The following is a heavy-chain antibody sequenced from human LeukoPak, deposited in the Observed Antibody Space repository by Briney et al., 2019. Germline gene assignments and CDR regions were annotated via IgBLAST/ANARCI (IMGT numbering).Heavy chain of an antibody. CDR2: INPSGGST. Sequence: ASGEVSCKASGYTFTSYYMHWVRQAPGQGLEWMGIINPSGGSTSYAQKFQGRVTMTRDTSTSTVYMELSSLRSEDTAVYYCARSCSSTSCYREDYYGMDVWGKGTTVTVSS. D-gene: IGHD2-2*01. V-gene: IGHV1-46*01. CDR3: ARSCSSTSCYREDYYGMDV. CDR1: GYTFTSYY. J-gene: IGHJ6*04.